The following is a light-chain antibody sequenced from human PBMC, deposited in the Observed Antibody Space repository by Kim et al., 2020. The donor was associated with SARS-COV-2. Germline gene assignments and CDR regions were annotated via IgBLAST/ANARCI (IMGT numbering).Light chain of an antibody. CDR1: KVGDTY. CDR3: QAWDSSSVV. CDR2: QDS. V-gene: IGLV3-1*01. J-gene: IGLJ2*01. Sequence: SESPGQTASITGSEDKVGDTYACWYQQKPGQSPVLVIYQDSKRPSGIPERFSGSNSGNTATLTISGTQAMNVADYYCQAWDSSSVVFGGGTQLTVL.